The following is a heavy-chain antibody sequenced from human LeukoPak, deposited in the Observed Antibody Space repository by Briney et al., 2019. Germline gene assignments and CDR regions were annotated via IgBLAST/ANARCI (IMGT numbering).Heavy chain of an antibody. Sequence: GGSLRLSCAASGFTFSTYSMNWVRQAPGKGLEWVSYISSSSHTIYYADSVKGRFTISRDNAKNSLYLQMNSLRAEDTAVYYCAKGGGAAATHLLDYWGQGTLVTVSS. D-gene: IGHD6-13*01. CDR3: AKGGGAAATHLLDY. V-gene: IGHV3-48*01. J-gene: IGHJ4*02. CDR1: GFTFSTYS. CDR2: ISSSSHTI.